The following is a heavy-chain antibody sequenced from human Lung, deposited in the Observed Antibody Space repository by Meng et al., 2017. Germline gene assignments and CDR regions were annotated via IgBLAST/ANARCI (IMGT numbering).Heavy chain of an antibody. CDR1: GGSFSDYY. CDR3: ARGPTTMAHDFDY. Sequence: GEVQQGGGGLFKPSETLSLTCVVSGGSFSDYYWSWIRQPPGKGLEWIGEINHSGSTNYNPSLESRATISVDTSQNNLSLKLSSVTAADSAVYYCARGPTTMAHDFDYWGQGTLVTVSS. V-gene: IGHV4-34*01. J-gene: IGHJ4*02. D-gene: IGHD4-11*01. CDR2: INHSGST.